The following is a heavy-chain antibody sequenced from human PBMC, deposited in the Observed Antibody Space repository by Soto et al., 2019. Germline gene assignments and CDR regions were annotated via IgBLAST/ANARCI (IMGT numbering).Heavy chain of an antibody. Sequence: QVQLQESGPGLVKPSETLSLTCTVSGGSMSSYYWTWLRQSPGRGLEWIGYISYSGSTYYNPSLKSRVTISAHTSKNQFSLRMNSMIAAVTAVYYCARADPDASVGSWGQGTLVTVSS. V-gene: IGHV4-59*01. D-gene: IGHD2-15*01. CDR1: GGSMSSYY. CDR2: ISYSGST. CDR3: ARADPDASVGS. J-gene: IGHJ5*02.